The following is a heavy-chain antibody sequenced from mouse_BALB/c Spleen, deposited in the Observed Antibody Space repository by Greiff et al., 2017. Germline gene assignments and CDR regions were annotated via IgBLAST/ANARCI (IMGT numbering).Heavy chain of an antibody. Sequence: QVQLKESGAELMKPGASVKISCKATGYTFSSYWIEWVKQRPGHGLEWIGEILPGSGSTNYNEKFKGKATFTADTSSNTAYMQLSSLTSEDSAVYYCARGGGLLRFDYWGQGTTLTVSS. V-gene: IGHV1-9*01. D-gene: IGHD2-3*01. CDR3: ARGGGLLRFDY. CDR2: ILPGSGST. CDR1: GYTFSSYW. J-gene: IGHJ2*01.